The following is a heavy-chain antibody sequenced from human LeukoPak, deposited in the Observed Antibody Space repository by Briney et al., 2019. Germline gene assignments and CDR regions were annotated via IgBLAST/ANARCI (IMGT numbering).Heavy chain of an antibody. CDR2: ISTNGGSR. J-gene: IGHJ6*04. CDR3: VSDGSGSYSGGLYYYYYGMDV. D-gene: IGHD3-10*01. V-gene: IGHV3-64D*06. Sequence: GGSLRLSCSASGFTFSSYAMHWVRQAPEKGLEYVSAISTNGGSRYYAGSVKGRFTISRDNSKNTLYLQMSSLRAEDTAVYYCVSDGSGSYSGGLYYYYYGMDVWGKGTTVTVSS. CDR1: GFTFSSYA.